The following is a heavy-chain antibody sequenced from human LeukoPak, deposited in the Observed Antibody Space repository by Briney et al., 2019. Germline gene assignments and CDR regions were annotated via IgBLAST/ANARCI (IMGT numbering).Heavy chain of an antibody. J-gene: IGHJ4*02. Sequence: GGTLRLSCAASGFTFSSCGMNWVRQAPGKGLEWLSVISGTGRSTYYADSLKGRFTISRDNSKNTLYLQMNSLRAEDTALYYCAKENGRTDFDYWGQGTLVTVSS. CDR3: AKENGRTDFDY. D-gene: IGHD2-8*01. CDR1: GFTFSSCG. CDR2: ISGTGRST. V-gene: IGHV3-23*01.